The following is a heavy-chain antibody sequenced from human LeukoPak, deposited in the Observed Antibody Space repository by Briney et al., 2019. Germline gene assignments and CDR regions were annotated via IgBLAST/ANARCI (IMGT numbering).Heavy chain of an antibody. J-gene: IGHJ4*02. CDR2: VYYNGIT. CDR1: GGSITSTSYY. CDR3: ARGRSSSWYLQSPRFPGTTSTLFDY. D-gene: IGHD6-13*01. Sequence: SETLSLTCTVSGGSITSTSYYWGWIRRTPGKGLEWIGSVYYNGITYDNPSLKSRITISVDTSKNQFSLKLSSVTAADTAVYYCARGRSSSWYLQSPRFPGTTSTLFDYWGQGTLVTVSS. V-gene: IGHV4-39*01.